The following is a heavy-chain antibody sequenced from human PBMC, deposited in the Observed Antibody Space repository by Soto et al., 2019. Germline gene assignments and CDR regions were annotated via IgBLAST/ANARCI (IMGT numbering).Heavy chain of an antibody. V-gene: IGHV1-18*01. CDR2: ISAHNGNT. CDR3: ARERYGDY. J-gene: IGHJ4*02. D-gene: IGHD1-1*01. CDR1: GYGFTTYG. Sequence: QVHLVQSGAEVKKPGASVKVSCKGSGYGFTTYGITWVRQAPGQGLEWMAWISAHNGNTNYAQKLKGRVTVTRDTSTSTADMELRSMSSDDTAVYYCARERYGDYWGQGALVTVSS.